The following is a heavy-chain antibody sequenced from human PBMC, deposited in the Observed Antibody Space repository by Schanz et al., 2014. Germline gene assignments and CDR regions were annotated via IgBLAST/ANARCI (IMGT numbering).Heavy chain of an antibody. J-gene: IGHJ4*02. D-gene: IGHD2-2*01. CDR1: GYTFTSYD. CDR2: MNSKTGNT. Sequence: QVQLVQSGAEVKQPGASVKVSCKASGYTFTSYDINWVRQATGQGLEWMGWMNSKTGNTGYAQRFQGRVTMTRNTTITTAYLELSSLRSGDTAVYYCARGGLCDSTSFDSWGQGTLVTVSS. V-gene: IGHV1-8*01. CDR3: ARGGLCDSTSFDS.